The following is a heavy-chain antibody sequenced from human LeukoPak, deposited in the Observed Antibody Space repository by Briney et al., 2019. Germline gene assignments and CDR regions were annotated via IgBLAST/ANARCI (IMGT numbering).Heavy chain of an antibody. CDR1: GDSVSSNSAA. J-gene: IGHJ5*02. D-gene: IGHD4-17*01. CDR2: TYYRSKWYN. V-gene: IGHV6-1*01. CDR3: ARDKGGTTVTTGWFDP. Sequence: SQTLSLTCAISGDSVSSNSAAWNWIRQSPSRGLEWLGRTYYRSKWYNDYAVSVKSRITINPDTSKNQFSLQLNSVTPEDTAVYYCARDKGGTTVTTGWFDPWGQGTLVTVSS.